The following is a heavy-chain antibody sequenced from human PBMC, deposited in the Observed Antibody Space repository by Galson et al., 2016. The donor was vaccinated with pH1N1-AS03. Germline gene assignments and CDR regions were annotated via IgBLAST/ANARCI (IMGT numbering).Heavy chain of an antibody. D-gene: IGHD6-6*01. CDR3: ARYQGVAIAARLSGGLDY. J-gene: IGHJ4*02. Sequence: SLRLSCAASGFTFSNYGIHWVRQAPGKGLEWVAFIRDDGSDRHYAKSVKGRFTIYRDNSKGTVYLQINSLRSEDTATYYCARYQGVAIAARLSGGLDYWGQGTLVTVSS. V-gene: IGHV3-30*02. CDR2: IRDDGSDR. CDR1: GFTFSNYG.